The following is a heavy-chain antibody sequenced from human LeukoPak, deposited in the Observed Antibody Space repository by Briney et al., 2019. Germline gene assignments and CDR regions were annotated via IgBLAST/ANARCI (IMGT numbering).Heavy chain of an antibody. CDR3: ARDAYYYDSSGYENDAFDI. Sequence: SETLSLTCTVSGGSISGYYWSWIRQPPGKGLEWIGYIYYSGSTDYNPSLKSRVTISLDTSKNQFSLKLSSVTAADTAVYYCARDAYYYDSSGYENDAFDIWGQGTMVTVSS. CDR1: GGSISGYY. CDR2: IYYSGST. V-gene: IGHV4-59*01. J-gene: IGHJ3*02. D-gene: IGHD3-22*01.